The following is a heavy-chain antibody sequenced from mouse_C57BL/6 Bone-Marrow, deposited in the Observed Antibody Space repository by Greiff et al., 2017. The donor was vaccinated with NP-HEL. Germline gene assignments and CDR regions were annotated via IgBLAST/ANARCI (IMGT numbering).Heavy chain of an antibody. J-gene: IGHJ4*01. CDR3: ARGNYYGSSLYAMDY. Sequence: EVKLMESEGGLVQPGSSMKLSCTASGFTFSDYYMAWVRQVPEKGLEWVANINYDGSSTYYLDSLKSRFIISSDNAKNILYLQMSSLKSEDTATYYCARGNYYGSSLYAMDYWGQGTSVTVSS. CDR2: INYDGSST. D-gene: IGHD1-1*01. CDR1: GFTFSDYY. V-gene: IGHV5-16*01.